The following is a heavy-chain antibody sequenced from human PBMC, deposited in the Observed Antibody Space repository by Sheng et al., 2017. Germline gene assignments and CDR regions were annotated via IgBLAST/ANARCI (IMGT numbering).Heavy chain of an antibody. CDR2: INAYNGAT. J-gene: IGHJ4*02. CDR1: GYTFNFFG. V-gene: IGHV1-18*01. D-gene: IGHD2-21*01. Sequence: KVSCKASGYTFNFFGISWVRQAPGQGLEWMGWINAYNGATNYAPNLQGRVTMTTDTSTNTAYLDLRSLRSDDTAVYYCARGDVWTRPDSWGQGTLVTVSS. CDR3: ARGDVWTRPDS.